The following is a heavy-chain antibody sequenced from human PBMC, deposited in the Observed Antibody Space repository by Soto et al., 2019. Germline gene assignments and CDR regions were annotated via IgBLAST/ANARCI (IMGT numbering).Heavy chain of an antibody. CDR1: GFTFRDHW. CDR2: INSDGSTT. Sequence: EVQLVESGGGLVQPGGSLRLSCAASGFTFRDHWMHWVCQAPGKGLVWVSRINSDGSTTTYADSVKGRFTISRDNAKSTLYLQLNSLRAEDTALYYCARGYSSGPDYWGQGTLVTVSS. CDR3: ARGYSSGPDY. D-gene: IGHD6-19*01. V-gene: IGHV3-74*01. J-gene: IGHJ4*02.